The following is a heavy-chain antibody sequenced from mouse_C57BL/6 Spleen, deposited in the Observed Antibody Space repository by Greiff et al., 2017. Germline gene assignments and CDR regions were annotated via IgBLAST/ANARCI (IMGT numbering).Heavy chain of an antibody. CDR3: ARLRYYYGSSYAMDY. CDR2: IYPGSGST. J-gene: IGHJ4*01. CDR1: GYTFTSYW. D-gene: IGHD1-1*01. V-gene: IGHV1-55*01. Sequence: QVQLQQPGAELVKPGASVKMSCKASGYTFTSYWITWVKQRPGQGLEWIGDIYPGSGSTNYNEKFKSKATLTVDTSSSTAYMQLSSLTSEDSAVYYCARLRYYYGSSYAMDYWGQGTSATVSS.